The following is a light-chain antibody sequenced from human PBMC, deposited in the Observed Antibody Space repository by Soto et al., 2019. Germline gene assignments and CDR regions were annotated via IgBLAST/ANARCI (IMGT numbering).Light chain of an antibody. CDR3: AVWDDSLDGVV. CDR2: SND. CDR1: SSNIGDNT. V-gene: IGLV1-44*01. J-gene: IGLJ2*01. Sequence: QSVLTQPPSASGTPGQSVTISCSGSSSNIGDNTVNWYQQLPGTAPKLLMYSNDQRWSGVPDRFSGSKSGTSASLAISGLQSEDEADYYCAVWDDSLDGVVFGGGTKLTDL.